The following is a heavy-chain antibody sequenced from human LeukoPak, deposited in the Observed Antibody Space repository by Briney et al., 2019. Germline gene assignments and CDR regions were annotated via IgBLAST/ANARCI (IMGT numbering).Heavy chain of an antibody. D-gene: IGHD4-17*01. CDR1: GYTFTSYD. V-gene: IGHV1-8*01. Sequence: ASVKVSCKASGYTFTSYDINWVRQAPGQGLEWMGWMNPNSGNTGYAQKFQGRVTMTRNTSISTAYMELSSLRSEDTAVYYCARGGEYGDYVLSHYYYYGVDVWGQGTTATVSS. J-gene: IGHJ6*02. CDR2: MNPNSGNT. CDR3: ARGGEYGDYVLSHYYYYGVDV.